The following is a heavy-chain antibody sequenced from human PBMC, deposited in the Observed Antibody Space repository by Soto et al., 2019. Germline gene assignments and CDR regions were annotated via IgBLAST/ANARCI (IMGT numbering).Heavy chain of an antibody. CDR3: ARGQRALITYGPFDP. D-gene: IGHD4-17*01. CDR2: FSGTGGYT. Sequence: GGSLRLSCAASGFTLSSYAMSWVRQAPGKGLEWVSTFSGTGGYTYYADSVKGRFTISRDDSKNTLFLHMNSLRAADTAVYYCARGQRALITYGPFDPWGQGTLVTVSS. CDR1: GFTLSSYA. J-gene: IGHJ5*02. V-gene: IGHV3-23*01.